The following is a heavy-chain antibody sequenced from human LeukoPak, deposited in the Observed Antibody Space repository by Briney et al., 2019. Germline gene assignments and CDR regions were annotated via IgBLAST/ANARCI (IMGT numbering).Heavy chain of an antibody. CDR3: ARPTVTSSYYYYYYMDV. J-gene: IGHJ6*03. CDR1: GFTFSSYE. D-gene: IGHD4-17*01. V-gene: IGHV3-21*01. CDR2: ISSSSSYI. Sequence: PGGSLRLSCAASGFTFSSYEMNWVRQAPGKGLEWVSSISSSSSYIYYADSVKGRFTISRDNAKNTLYLQMNSLRAEDTAVYYCARPTVTSSYYYYYYMDVWGKGTTVTVSS.